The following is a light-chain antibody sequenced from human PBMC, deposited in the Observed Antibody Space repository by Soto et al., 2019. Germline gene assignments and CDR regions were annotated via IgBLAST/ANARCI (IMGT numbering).Light chain of an antibody. CDR3: CSYAGNYTYV. Sequence: QSALTQPRSVSGSPGQSVTISCTGTSSDVGGYNYVSWYQQNPGKAPKLMIYDVNKRPSGVPNRFSASKSDNTASLTISGPQADDEADYYCCSYAGNYTYVFGTGTKVTVL. J-gene: IGLJ1*01. CDR2: DVN. V-gene: IGLV2-11*01. CDR1: SSDVGGYNY.